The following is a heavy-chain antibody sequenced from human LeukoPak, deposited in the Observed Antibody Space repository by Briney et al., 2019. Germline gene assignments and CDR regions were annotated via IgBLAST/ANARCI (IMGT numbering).Heavy chain of an antibody. CDR2: ITAYNGDT. D-gene: IGHD2-2*01. Sequence: VASVKVSCKASGYTFNNYGISWVRQAPGQGLEWLGWITAYNGDTSYPQNLQDRDTMTTDTSTSIAYMELRSLRSDDTAVYYCARDCSSHSCYFYPWGQGTLVTVSS. J-gene: IGHJ5*02. CDR1: GYTFNNYG. CDR3: ARDCSSHSCYFYP. V-gene: IGHV1-18*01.